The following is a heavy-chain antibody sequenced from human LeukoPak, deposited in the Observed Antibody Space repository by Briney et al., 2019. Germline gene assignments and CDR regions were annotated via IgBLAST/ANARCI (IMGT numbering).Heavy chain of an antibody. CDR3: ATPRRGYSYGLFDY. CDR2: IIPILGIA. Sequence: ASVKVSCKASGGTFSSYAISWVRQAPGQGLEWMGRIIPILGIANYAQKFQGRVTITADKSTSTAYMELSSLRSEDTAVYYCATPRRGYSYGLFDYWGQGTLVTVSS. CDR1: GGTFSSYA. J-gene: IGHJ4*02. V-gene: IGHV1-69*04. D-gene: IGHD5-18*01.